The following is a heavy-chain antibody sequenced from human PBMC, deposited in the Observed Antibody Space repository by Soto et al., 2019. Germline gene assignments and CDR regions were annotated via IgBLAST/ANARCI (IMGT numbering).Heavy chain of an antibody. Sequence: ASVKVSCKVSGYSLTELSMHWVRQAPGKGLEWMGSFAPEDGETIYAQKFQGRVTMTADTSTDTAYMELSSLRSDDTAVYYCAAGRGYYYDSSGITLMFDYWGQGTLVIVSS. CDR1: GYSLTELS. V-gene: IGHV1-24*01. J-gene: IGHJ4*02. D-gene: IGHD3-22*01. CDR3: AAGRGYYYDSSGITLMFDY. CDR2: FAPEDGET.